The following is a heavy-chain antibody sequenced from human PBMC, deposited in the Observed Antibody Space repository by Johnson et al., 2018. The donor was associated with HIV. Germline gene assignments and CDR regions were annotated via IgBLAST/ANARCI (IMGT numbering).Heavy chain of an antibody. J-gene: IGHJ3*02. CDR3: TTEKHAPRAFDI. D-gene: IGHD2-2*01. V-gene: IGHV3-15*01. CDR2: IKSKTDVGTT. CDR1: GFTFSNAW. Sequence: VQLVESGGGLVQPGGSLRLSCAASGFTFSNAWMSWVRQAPGKGLEWVGRIKSKTDVGTTDYAAPVKGRFTISRDDSKNTLYLQMNSLKTEDTAVYYCTTEKHAPRAFDIWGQGTMVTVSS.